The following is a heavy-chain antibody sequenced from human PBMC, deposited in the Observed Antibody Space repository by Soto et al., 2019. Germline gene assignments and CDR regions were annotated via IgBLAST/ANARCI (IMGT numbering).Heavy chain of an antibody. Sequence: GGSLRLSCAVSGFTFSYYWMHWFRQAPGQGLVWVSRIHSDGSSTTYADSVKGRFTISRDNAKNTLYLQMNSLRAEDTAVYYCARGDRGAFDLWGQGTMVTVS. CDR2: IHSDGSST. V-gene: IGHV3-74*01. CDR3: ARGDRGAFDL. D-gene: IGHD2-21*02. J-gene: IGHJ3*01. CDR1: GFTFSYYW.